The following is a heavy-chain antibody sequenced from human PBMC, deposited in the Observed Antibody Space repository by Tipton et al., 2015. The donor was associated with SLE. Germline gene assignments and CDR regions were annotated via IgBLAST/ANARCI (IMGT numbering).Heavy chain of an antibody. V-gene: IGHV4-59*12. CDR3: AIVPDY. D-gene: IGHD6-6*01. J-gene: IGHJ4*02. CDR2: IYYSGST. CDR1: GGSIDTYH. Sequence: TLSLTCTVSGGSIDTYHWSWVRQPPGKGLEWIGYIYYSGSTNYNPSLMSRVSISVDTSKNQFSLKLRSVTAADTAVYYCAIVPDYWGQGTLVTVSP.